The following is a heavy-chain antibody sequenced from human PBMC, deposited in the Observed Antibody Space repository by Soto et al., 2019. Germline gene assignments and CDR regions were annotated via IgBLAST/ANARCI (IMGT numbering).Heavy chain of an antibody. CDR3: ARDLASVAPIDETPYYYYYGMDV. D-gene: IGHD6-19*01. V-gene: IGHV1-2*04. CDR1: GYTFTGYY. Sequence: GASVKVSCKASGYTFTGYYMHWVRQAPGQGLEWMGWINPNSGGTSYAQKFQGWVTMTRDTSISTAYMELSRLRSDDTAVHYCARDLASVAPIDETPYYYYYGMDVWGQGTTVTVS. J-gene: IGHJ6*02. CDR2: INPNSGGT.